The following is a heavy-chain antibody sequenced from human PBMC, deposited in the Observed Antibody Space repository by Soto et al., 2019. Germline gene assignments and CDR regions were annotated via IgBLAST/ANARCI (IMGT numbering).Heavy chain of an antibody. CDR3: TRHTGLTLDF. D-gene: IGHD2-8*02. V-gene: IGHV3-49*03. J-gene: IGHJ4*02. Sequence: LRLSCTASGFTFGDCSMSWFRQAPGKGLEWLGFVRSKGDGGTTEYAASVEGRFTISRDDSTSIAYLQMNSLKTEDTAVYYCTRHTGLTLDFWGQGTLVTVS. CDR1: GFTFGDCS. CDR2: VRSKGDGGTT.